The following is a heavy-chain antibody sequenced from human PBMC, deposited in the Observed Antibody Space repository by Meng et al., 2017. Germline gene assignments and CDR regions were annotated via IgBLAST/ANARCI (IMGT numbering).Heavy chain of an antibody. CDR1: GCTFSSYS. CDR3: ARDWRYCGGDCYTNWFDP. V-gene: IGHV3-21*01. CDR2: ISSSSSYI. D-gene: IGHD2-21*02. J-gene: IGHJ5*02. Sequence: EGHRGETGGGLVTPGGFRRLSCAASGCTFSSYSMNWVRQAPGKGLEWVSSISSSSSYIYYADSVKGRFTISRDNAKNSLYLQMNSLRAEDTAVYYCARDWRYCGGDCYTNWFDPWGQGTLVTVSS.